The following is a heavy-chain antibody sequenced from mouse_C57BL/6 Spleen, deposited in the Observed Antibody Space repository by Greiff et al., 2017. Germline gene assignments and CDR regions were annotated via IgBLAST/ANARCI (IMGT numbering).Heavy chain of an antibody. D-gene: IGHD1-1*01. J-gene: IGHJ2*01. Sequence: VQLQQPGAELVKPGASVKLSCKASGYTFTSYWITWVKQRPGQGLEWIGDIYPGSGSTNYNEKFKSKATLTVDTSSSTAYMQLSSLTSEDSAVYYWARDSSHYYGISPFGCWGQGTTLTVSS. CDR1: GYTFTSYW. CDR2: IYPGSGST. V-gene: IGHV1-55*01. CDR3: ARDSSHYYGISPFGC.